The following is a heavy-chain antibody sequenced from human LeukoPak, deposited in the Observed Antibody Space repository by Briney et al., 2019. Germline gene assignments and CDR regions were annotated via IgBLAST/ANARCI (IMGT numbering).Heavy chain of an antibody. J-gene: IGHJ4*02. CDR1: GGSISSGSYY. D-gene: IGHD2-15*01. CDR3: ATVDLRYCSGGSCPFDY. CDR2: LYTSGST. Sequence: KPSQTLSLTCTVSGGSISSGSYYWSWIRQPAGKGLEWIGRLYTSGSTNYNPSLKSRVTISVDTSKNQFSLKLSSVTAADTAVYYCATVDLRYCSGGSCPFDYWGQGTLVTVSS. V-gene: IGHV4-61*02.